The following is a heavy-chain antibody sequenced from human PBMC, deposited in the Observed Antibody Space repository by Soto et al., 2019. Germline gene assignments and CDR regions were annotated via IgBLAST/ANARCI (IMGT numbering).Heavy chain of an antibody. CDR2: IYNTGST. Sequence: PSETLSLTCTVSGGSISSYYWSWVRQPPGKGLEWIGYIYNTGSTVYNPSFKSRVTISVDTSKNQFSLKLNSVTAADTAVYYCARLQAAAGDNDLTFDYWGQGTLVTVSS. D-gene: IGHD6-13*01. CDR3: ARLQAAAGDNDLTFDY. J-gene: IGHJ4*02. CDR1: GGSISSYY. V-gene: IGHV4-59*01.